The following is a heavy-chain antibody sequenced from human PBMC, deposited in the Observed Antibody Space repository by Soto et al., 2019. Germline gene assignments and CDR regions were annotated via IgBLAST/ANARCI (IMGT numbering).Heavy chain of an antibody. CDR3: ARGEYSYGHDAFDI. CDR2: IYYSGST. V-gene: IGHV4-59*01. Sequence: SETLSLTCTVSGGSISSYYWSWIRQPPGKGLEWIGYIYYSGSTNYNPSLKSRVTISVDTSKNQFSLKLSSVTAADTAVYYWARGEYSYGHDAFDIWGQGTMVTVS. D-gene: IGHD5-18*01. J-gene: IGHJ3*02. CDR1: GGSISSYY.